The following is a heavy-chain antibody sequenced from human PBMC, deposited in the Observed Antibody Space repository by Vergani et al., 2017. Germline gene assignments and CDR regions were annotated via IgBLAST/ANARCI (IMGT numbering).Heavy chain of an antibody. CDR3: AGYCSGGSCYSGAFDI. J-gene: IGHJ3*02. V-gene: IGHV3-21*01. CDR1: GFTFSSYS. Sequence: EVQLVESGGGLVKPGGSLRLSCAASGFTFSSYSMNWVRQAPGKGLEWVSSISSSSSYIYYADSVKGRFTISRDNAKNSLYLQMNSLRAEDTAVYYCAGYCSGGSCYSGAFDIWGQGTMVTVSS. D-gene: IGHD2-15*01. CDR2: ISSSSSYI.